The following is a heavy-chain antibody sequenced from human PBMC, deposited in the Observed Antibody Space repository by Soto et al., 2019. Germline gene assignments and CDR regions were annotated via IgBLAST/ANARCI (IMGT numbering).Heavy chain of an antibody. V-gene: IGHV3-23*01. CDR2: ISGSGGST. D-gene: IGHD6-19*01. CDR1: GFTFNSYA. J-gene: IGHJ6*03. CDR3: AKVLAGSNYYYMDV. Sequence: EVQLLESGGALEQLGGPLSLSCAAPGFTFNSYAISWFRQAPGKGREWVSAISGSGGSTYYADSVKGRFTISRDNSKNTLYLQMNSLRAEDTAVYYCAKVLAGSNYYYMDVWGKGTTVTVSS.